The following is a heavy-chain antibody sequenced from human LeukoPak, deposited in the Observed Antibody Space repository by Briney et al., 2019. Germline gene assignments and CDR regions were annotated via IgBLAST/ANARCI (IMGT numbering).Heavy chain of an antibody. CDR2: ITHSGST. Sequence: SGTLSLTCAVYGGSFSGYDWSWIRRPPGKGLEWIGEITHSGSTNYNPSLKSRVTISVDTSKNQFSLKLSSGTAADTAVYYCARRPPMPKNRKNRNYCSGGSCHAFDIWGQGTIVTVSS. CDR1: GGSFSGYD. V-gene: IGHV4-34*01. J-gene: IGHJ3*02. CDR3: ARRPPMPKNRKNRNYCSGGSCHAFDI. D-gene: IGHD2-15*01.